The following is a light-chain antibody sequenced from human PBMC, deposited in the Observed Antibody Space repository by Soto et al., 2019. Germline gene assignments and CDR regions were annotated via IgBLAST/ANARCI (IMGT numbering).Light chain of an antibody. J-gene: IGLJ3*02. Sequence: QSVLTQPPSASGTPGQRVTISCSGSSSNIGSNTVNWYQQLPGTAPKLLIYSNNQRPSGVPDRCSCSKSGTSASLAISGLQSEDEDDYYCAAWDDSLNGFWVFGGGTKLTVL. CDR2: SNN. V-gene: IGLV1-44*01. CDR1: SSNIGSNT. CDR3: AAWDDSLNGFWV.